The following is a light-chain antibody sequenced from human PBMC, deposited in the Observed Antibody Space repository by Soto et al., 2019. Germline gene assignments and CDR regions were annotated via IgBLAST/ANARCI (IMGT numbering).Light chain of an antibody. CDR1: QSVSSSY. CDR2: GAS. V-gene: IGKV3-20*01. J-gene: IGKJ3*01. CDR3: QQYGSAPLFT. Sequence: EIMLTQSPGTLSLSPGERATLSCRPSQSVSSSYLAWYQQKPGQAPRLLIYGASNRATGIPDRFSGSGSGTHFTLTISRLVPGDFAVYYCQQYGSAPLFTFGPGPKVDIK.